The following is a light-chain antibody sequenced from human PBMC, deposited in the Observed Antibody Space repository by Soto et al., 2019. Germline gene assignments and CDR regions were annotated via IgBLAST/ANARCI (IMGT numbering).Light chain of an antibody. V-gene: IGLV2-14*01. CDR1: SSDVGGYNF. CDR3: CSYTSSASAV. Sequence: QSALTQPASVSGSPGQSITISCTGTSSDVGGYNFVSWYQHHPGKAPKLMIYEVSDRTSGVSNRFSGSKSGNTASLTISGLQAEDEADYYCCSYTSSASAVFGGGTKLTVL. J-gene: IGLJ2*01. CDR2: EVS.